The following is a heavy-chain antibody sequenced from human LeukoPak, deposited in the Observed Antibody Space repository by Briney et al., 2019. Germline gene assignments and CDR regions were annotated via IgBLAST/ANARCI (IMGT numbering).Heavy chain of an antibody. D-gene: IGHD3-3*01. Sequence: ASVKVSCKASGYTFTGYYMHWVRQAPGQGLEWMGWINPSSGGTNYAQKFQGRVTMTEDTSISTAYMELSRLRSDDTAVYYCARLTYYDFWSGYNYAFDIWGQGTMVTVSS. CDR1: GYTFTGYY. J-gene: IGHJ3*02. CDR3: ARLTYYDFWSGYNYAFDI. V-gene: IGHV1-2*02. CDR2: INPSSGGT.